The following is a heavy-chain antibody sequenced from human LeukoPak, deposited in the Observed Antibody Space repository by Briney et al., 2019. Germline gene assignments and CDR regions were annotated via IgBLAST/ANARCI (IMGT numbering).Heavy chain of an antibody. Sequence: ASVKVSCKASGYTFTGYYIHWVRQAPGQGLEWMGWISAYNGNTNYAQKLQGRVTMTTDTSTSTAYMELRSLRSDDTAVYYCARVWFQNWFDPWGQGTLVTVSS. CDR2: ISAYNGNT. D-gene: IGHD2-21*01. CDR1: GYTFTGYY. CDR3: ARVWFQNWFDP. V-gene: IGHV1-18*04. J-gene: IGHJ5*02.